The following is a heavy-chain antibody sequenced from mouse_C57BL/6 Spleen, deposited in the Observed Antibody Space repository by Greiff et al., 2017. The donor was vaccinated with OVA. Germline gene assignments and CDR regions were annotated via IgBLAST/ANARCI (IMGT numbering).Heavy chain of an antibody. CDR1: GYTFTDYN. D-gene: IGHD2-1*01. Sequence: EVKLLESGPELVKPGASVKMSCKASGYTFTDYNMHWVKQSHGKSLEWIGYINPNNGGTSYNQKFKGKATLTVNKSSSTAYMELRSLTSEDSAVYYCARVYYGNYDFDYWGQGTTLTVSS. CDR3: ARVYYGNYDFDY. CDR2: INPNNGGT. V-gene: IGHV1-22*01. J-gene: IGHJ2*01.